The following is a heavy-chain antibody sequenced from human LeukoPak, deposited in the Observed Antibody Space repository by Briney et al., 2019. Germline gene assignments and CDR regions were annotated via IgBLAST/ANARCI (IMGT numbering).Heavy chain of an antibody. V-gene: IGHV3-30*04. CDR2: ISYDGSNK. CDR3: ARDFVSNYTIYYYYYMDV. J-gene: IGHJ6*03. CDR1: GFTFSSYA. Sequence: GGSLRLSCAASGFTFSSYAMLWVRQAPGKGLEWVAVISYDGSNKYYADSVKGRFTISRDNSKNTLYLQMNSLRAEDTAVYYCARDFVSNYTIYYYYYMDVWGKGTTVTVSS. D-gene: IGHD4-11*01.